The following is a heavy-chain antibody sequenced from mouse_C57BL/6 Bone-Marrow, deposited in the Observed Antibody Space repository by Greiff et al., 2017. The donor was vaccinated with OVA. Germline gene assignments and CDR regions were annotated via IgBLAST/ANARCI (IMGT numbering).Heavy chain of an antibody. Sequence: QVQLQQPGAELVKPGASVKLSCKASGYTFTSYWMHWVKQRPGQGLEWIGEINPSNGRTNYNEKFKSKATLTVDKSSSTAYMQLSSLTSEDSAVYYCARSLYDYDGYWGRGTTLTVSS. CDR1: GYTFTSYW. CDR2: INPSNGRT. J-gene: IGHJ2*01. V-gene: IGHV1S81*02. D-gene: IGHD2-4*01. CDR3: ARSLYDYDGY.